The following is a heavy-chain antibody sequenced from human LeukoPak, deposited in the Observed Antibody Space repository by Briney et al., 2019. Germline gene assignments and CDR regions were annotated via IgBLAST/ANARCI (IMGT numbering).Heavy chain of an antibody. CDR3: AREPTKTTVTTTGLQH. CDR1: GYTFTRYA. CDR2: INAGNGNT. D-gene: IGHD4-17*01. Sequence: ASVKVSCKASGYTFTRYAMHWVRQAPGQRLEWMGWINAGNGNTKYSQKFQGRVTITRDTPASTAYMELSSLRSEDTAVYYCAREPTKTTVTTTGLQHWGQGPLVTASS. V-gene: IGHV1-3*01. J-gene: IGHJ1*01.